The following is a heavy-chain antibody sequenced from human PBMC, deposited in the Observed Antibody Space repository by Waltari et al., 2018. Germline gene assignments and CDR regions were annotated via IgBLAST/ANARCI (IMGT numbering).Heavy chain of an antibody. CDR1: GGTFSSYA. CDR3: ARVPEYQLLGGYYYYYGMDV. Sequence: QVQLVQSGAEVKKPGSSVKVSCKASGGTFSSYAISWVRQAPGQGLEWMGGIIPIFGTANYAQKFQGRVTITADESTSTAYMELSSLRSEDTAVYYCARVPEYQLLGGYYYYYGMDVWGQGTTVTVSS. V-gene: IGHV1-69*01. J-gene: IGHJ6*02. D-gene: IGHD2-2*01. CDR2: IIPIFGTA.